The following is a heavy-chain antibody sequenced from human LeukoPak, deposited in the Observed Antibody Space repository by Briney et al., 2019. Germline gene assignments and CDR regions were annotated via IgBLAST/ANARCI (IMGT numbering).Heavy chain of an antibody. CDR2: ISSSSSYI. CDR1: KFTFSTYA. CDR3: ANLVVAAGFDY. V-gene: IGHV3-21*01. D-gene: IGHD2-15*01. Sequence: PGGSLRLSCAAAKFTFSTYAMSWVRQAPGKGLEGVSSISSSSSYIYYADSVKGRFTISRDNAKNSLYLQMNSLRAEDTAVYYCANLVVAAGFDYWGQGTLVTVSS. J-gene: IGHJ4*02.